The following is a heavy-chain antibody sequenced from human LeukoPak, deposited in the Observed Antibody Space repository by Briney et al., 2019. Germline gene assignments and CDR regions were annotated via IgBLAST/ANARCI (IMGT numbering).Heavy chain of an antibody. D-gene: IGHD1-1*01. Sequence: GGSLRLSCAGSGFTFSSYNMAWVRQAPGKGLQLISYTSSGSSTIYYADSVKGRFTISRDNAKNSLYLHMSGLRDEDTAVYYCARAERTVNVFDIWGQGTIVTVSS. CDR2: TSSGSSTI. CDR3: ARAERTVNVFDI. V-gene: IGHV3-48*02. CDR1: GFTFSSYN. J-gene: IGHJ3*02.